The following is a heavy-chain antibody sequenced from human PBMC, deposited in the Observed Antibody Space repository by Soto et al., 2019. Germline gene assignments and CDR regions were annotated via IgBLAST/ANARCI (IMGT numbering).Heavy chain of an antibody. CDR3: ARGPPFGY. J-gene: IGHJ4*02. CDR2: IYHSGST. V-gene: IGHV4-30-2*01. Sequence: QLQLQESGSGLVKPSQTLSLTCAVSGGSISSGGYSWSWIRQPPGKGLEWIGYIYHSGSTYYNPSLQSRGTISVAWSRNQFSLELSSVPAADPAVYYCARGPPFGYWGQGTLVTVSS. D-gene: IGHD3-10*01. CDR1: GGSISSGGYS.